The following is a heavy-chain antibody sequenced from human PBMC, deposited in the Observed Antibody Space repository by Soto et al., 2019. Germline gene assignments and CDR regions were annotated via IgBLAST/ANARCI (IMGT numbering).Heavy chain of an antibody. V-gene: IGHV3-33*01. Sequence: GGSLRLSCAASGFTVSNYGMHWVRQDPGKGLEWVAVITNNGGSDHYADSLKGRFTISRDNSKNTLYLQMNSLRAEDTAVYYCVRDDDQEANALDYWGQGTLVTVSS. CDR3: VRDDDQEANALDY. J-gene: IGHJ4*02. CDR2: ITNNGGSD. D-gene: IGHD2-2*01. CDR1: GFTVSNYG.